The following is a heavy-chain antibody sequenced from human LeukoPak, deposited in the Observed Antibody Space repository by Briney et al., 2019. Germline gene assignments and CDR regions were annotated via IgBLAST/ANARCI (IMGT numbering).Heavy chain of an antibody. J-gene: IGHJ4*02. CDR2: INHSGST. V-gene: IGHV4-34*01. CDR1: GGSFSGYY. CDR3: ARRVHSSSWSSYFDY. D-gene: IGHD6-13*01. Sequence: SETLSLTCAVYGGSFSGYYWSWIRQPPGKGLEWIGEINHSGSTNYNPSLKSRVTISVDTSKNQFSLKLSSVTAADTAVYYCARRVHSSSWSSYFDYWGQETLVTVSS.